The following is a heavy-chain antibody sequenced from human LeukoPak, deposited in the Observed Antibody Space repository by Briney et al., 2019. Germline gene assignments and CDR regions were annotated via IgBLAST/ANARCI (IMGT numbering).Heavy chain of an antibody. D-gene: IGHD2-15*01. Sequence: GESLKISCKGSGYRFTNYWIGWVRQMPGKGLEWMGIMYPADSDIRYSPSFQGQVTISADKSISTAYLQWSSLKASDTAIYYCARQEYCSGGSCYTWFDPWGQGTLVTVSS. CDR2: MYPADSDI. J-gene: IGHJ5*02. V-gene: IGHV5-51*01. CDR1: GYRFTNYW. CDR3: ARQEYCSGGSCYTWFDP.